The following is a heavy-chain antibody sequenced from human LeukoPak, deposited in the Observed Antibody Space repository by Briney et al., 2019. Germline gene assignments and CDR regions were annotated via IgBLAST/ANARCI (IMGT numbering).Heavy chain of an antibody. V-gene: IGHV4-61*05. Sequence: PSETLSLTCIVSGGSISSSRDYWAWIRQPPGKGLEWIGYIYYTGSTNYNPSLKSRVTISVDTSEKQFSLKLTSVTAADTAVYYCARAENFYSMDVWGKGTTVTISS. D-gene: IGHD1-14*01. CDR2: IYYTGST. CDR1: GGSISSSRDY. J-gene: IGHJ6*03. CDR3: ARAENFYSMDV.